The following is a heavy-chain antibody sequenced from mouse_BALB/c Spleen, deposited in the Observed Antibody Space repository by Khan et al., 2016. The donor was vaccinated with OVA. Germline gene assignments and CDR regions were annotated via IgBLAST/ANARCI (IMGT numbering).Heavy chain of an antibody. CDR3: ARSTYRYAFVY. J-gene: IGHJ3*01. Sequence: EVQLQESGPSLVKPSQTLSLTCSVTGDSITTGYWNWIRKFPGNKLEYMGYIIYTGYTYYNPSLKSRISITRHTSNNQYYLQWNSVTDDDTATYYCARSTYRYAFVYWGQGTLVTVSA. D-gene: IGHD2-14*01. CDR2: IIYTGYT. V-gene: IGHV3-8*02. CDR1: GDSITTGY.